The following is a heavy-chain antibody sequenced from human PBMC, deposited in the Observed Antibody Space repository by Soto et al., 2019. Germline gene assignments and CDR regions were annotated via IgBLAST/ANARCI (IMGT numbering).Heavy chain of an antibody. V-gene: IGHV4-59*08. D-gene: IGHD4-17*01. CDR1: GGSISSHY. J-gene: IGHJ6*03. CDR3: ARHHATVNYYDYLGV. Sequence: SETLSLTCTVSGGSISSHYWSWIRQPPGKGLERIGYTYYSGSTNYNPSLKSRVTISVDTPNNQFSLKLSSLTAADTAVYYCARHHATVNYYDYLGVWGKATTVTVAS. CDR2: TYYSGST.